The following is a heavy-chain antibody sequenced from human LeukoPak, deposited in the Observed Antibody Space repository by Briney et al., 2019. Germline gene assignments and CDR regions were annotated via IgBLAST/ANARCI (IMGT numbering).Heavy chain of an antibody. CDR3: ASYHGRDAYFEY. J-gene: IGHJ4*02. D-gene: IGHD2-15*01. CDR2: ISVGGGPT. Sequence: PGGSLRLSCAASGLTVSNNYMSWVRQAPGKGLERVSVISVGGGPTYYADSVRGRFTISRDNSKNMVYLQMNSLRPEDTAVYYCASYHGRDAYFEYWGQGTLVSVSS. V-gene: IGHV3-66*02. CDR1: GLTVSNNY.